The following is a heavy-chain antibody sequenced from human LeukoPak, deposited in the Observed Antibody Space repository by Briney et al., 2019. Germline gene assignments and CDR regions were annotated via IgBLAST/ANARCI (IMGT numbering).Heavy chain of an antibody. CDR3: AKNDGFWSGLSYYYYYMDV. CDR2: TSGSGGTT. Sequence: PGGSLRLSCAVSGLTFSTYGMSWVRQAPGKGLEWVSTTSGSGGTTYYADSVKGRFTISRDNSKNTMYLQLNSLRAEDTAVYYCAKNDGFWSGLSYYYYYMDVWGKGTTVTVSS. J-gene: IGHJ6*03. V-gene: IGHV3-23*01. CDR1: GLTFSTYG. D-gene: IGHD3-3*01.